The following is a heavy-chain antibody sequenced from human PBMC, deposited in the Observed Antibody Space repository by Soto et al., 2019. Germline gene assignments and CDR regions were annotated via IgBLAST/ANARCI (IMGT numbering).Heavy chain of an antibody. CDR3: VREKAAXXXAGGFDV. J-gene: IGHJ6*02. Sequence: GGSLRLSCAASGFTFSTYAMHWVRQAPGKGLEWVAVISYDGSNEYYADSVKGRCTLSRDNSKNTLCLQMNSLRAEDTAVYYCVREKAAXXXAGGFDVWGQGTTVTVSS. D-gene: IGHD6-13*01. CDR2: ISYDGSNE. V-gene: IGHV3-30-3*01. CDR1: GFTFSTYA.